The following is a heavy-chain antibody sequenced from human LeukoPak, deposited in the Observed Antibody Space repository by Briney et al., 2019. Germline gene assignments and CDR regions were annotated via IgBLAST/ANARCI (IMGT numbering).Heavy chain of an antibody. J-gene: IGHJ4*02. CDR1: GFTFSSYS. D-gene: IGHD3-22*01. CDR3: ARTIVVVKQPFDY. V-gene: IGHV3-21*01. CDR2: ISSSSSYI. Sequence: PGGSLRLSCAASGFTFSSYSMNWVRQAPGKGLEWVSSISSSSSYIYYADSVKGRFTISRDNAKNSLYLQMNSLRAEDTAVYYCARTIVVVKQPFDYWGQGTLVTVSS.